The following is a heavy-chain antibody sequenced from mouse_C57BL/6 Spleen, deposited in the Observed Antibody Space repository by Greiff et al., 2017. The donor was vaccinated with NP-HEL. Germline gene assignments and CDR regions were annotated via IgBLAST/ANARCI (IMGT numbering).Heavy chain of an antibody. CDR2: IHPNSGST. D-gene: IGHD2-4*01. Sequence: QVQLQQPGAELVKPGASVKLSCKASGYTFTSYWMHWVKQRPGQGLEWIGMIHPNSGSTNYNEKFKSKATLTVDKSSSTAYMQLSSLTSEDSTVYYCAREGDYDQGFDYWGQGTTLTVSS. CDR3: AREGDYDQGFDY. J-gene: IGHJ2*01. V-gene: IGHV1-64*01. CDR1: GYTFTSYW.